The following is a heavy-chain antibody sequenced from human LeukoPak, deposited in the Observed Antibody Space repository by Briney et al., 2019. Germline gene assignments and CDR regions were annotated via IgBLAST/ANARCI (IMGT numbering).Heavy chain of an antibody. J-gene: IGHJ4*02. CDR1: EFTFSGYD. V-gene: IGHV3-69-1*01. CDR2: ISSSSYI. D-gene: IGHD3-9*01. CDR3: ARVRYFDPPDY. Sequence: SGGSLRLSCAASEFTFSGYDMNWVRQAPGKGLEWVSSISSSSYIYYADSVKGRFTISRDNAKNSPYLQMNSLRAEDTAVYYCARVRYFDPPDYWGQGTLVTVSS.